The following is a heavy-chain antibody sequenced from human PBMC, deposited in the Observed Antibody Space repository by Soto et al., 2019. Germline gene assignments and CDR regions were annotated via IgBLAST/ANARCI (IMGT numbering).Heavy chain of an antibody. CDR3: ARGGGHSDSSGYYFFQY. D-gene: IGHD3-22*01. CDR1: GGSVSSSSYY. CDR2: IYYSGST. V-gene: IGHV4-61*01. J-gene: IGHJ4*02. Sequence: QVQLQESGPGLVKPSETLSLTCTVSGGSVSSSSYYWSGIRQPPGKGLEWIGYIYYSGSTNYNPSLKSRVTISVDTSKNQFSLKLSSVTAADTAVYYCARGGGHSDSSGYYFFQYWGQGILVTVSS.